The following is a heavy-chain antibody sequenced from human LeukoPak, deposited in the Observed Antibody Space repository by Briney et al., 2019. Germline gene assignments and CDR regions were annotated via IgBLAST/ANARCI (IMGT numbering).Heavy chain of an antibody. CDR1: GGSISSSGYY. CDR3: VRRVDYYGSGSYFYYDY. J-gene: IGHJ4*02. Sequence: SETLSLTCTVAGGSISSSGYYWDWIRQPPGKGLNWIGTIHYSGTTFYKSSLESRLTMSVDTSKNQFSLKLSSVTAADTAVYYCVRRVDYYGSGSYFYYDYWGQGTLVTVSS. CDR2: IHYSGTT. V-gene: IGHV4-39*01. D-gene: IGHD3-10*01.